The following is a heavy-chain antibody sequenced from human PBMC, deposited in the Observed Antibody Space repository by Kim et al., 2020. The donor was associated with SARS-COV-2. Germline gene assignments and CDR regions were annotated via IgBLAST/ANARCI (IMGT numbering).Heavy chain of an antibody. CDR2: IYYSGST. CDR1: GGSISSYY. V-gene: IGHV4-59*01. CDR3: ARDRYGYSPLLGY. D-gene: IGHD2-15*01. J-gene: IGHJ4*02. Sequence: SETLSLTCTVSGGSISSYYWSWIRQPPGKGLEWIGYIYYSGSTNYNPSLKSRVTISVDTSKNQFSLKLSSVTAADTAVYYCARDRYGYSPLLGYWGQGTLVTVSS.